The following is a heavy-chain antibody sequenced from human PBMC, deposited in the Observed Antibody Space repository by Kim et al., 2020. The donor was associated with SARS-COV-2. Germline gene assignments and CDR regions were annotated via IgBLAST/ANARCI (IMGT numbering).Heavy chain of an antibody. V-gene: IGHV4-34*01. CDR1: GGSFSGYY. CDR3: ARGTRTRGIITMIVVDSYPRPNWFDP. D-gene: IGHD3-22*01. Sequence: SETLSLTCAVYGGSFSGYYWSWIRQPPGKGLEWIGEINHSGSTNYNPSLKSRVTISVDTSKNQFSLKLSSVTAADTAVYYCARGTRTRGIITMIVVDSYPRPNWFDPWGQGTLVTVSS. J-gene: IGHJ5*02. CDR2: INHSGST.